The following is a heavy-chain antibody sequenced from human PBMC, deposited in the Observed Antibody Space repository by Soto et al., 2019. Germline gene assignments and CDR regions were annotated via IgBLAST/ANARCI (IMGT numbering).Heavy chain of an antibody. Sequence: ASLKVSCKASGYTFTSYGISWVRQAPGQGLEWMGWISAYHGNTNYAQKLQGRVTMTTDTSTSTAYMELRSLRSDDTAVYYCARTGSIAVAYWFDPWGQGTLVTV. CDR1: GYTFTSYG. J-gene: IGHJ5*02. CDR3: ARTGSIAVAYWFDP. V-gene: IGHV1-18*01. CDR2: ISAYHGNT. D-gene: IGHD6-19*01.